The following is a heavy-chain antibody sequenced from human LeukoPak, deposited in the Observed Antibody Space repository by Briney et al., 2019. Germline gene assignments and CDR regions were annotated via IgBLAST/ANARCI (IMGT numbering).Heavy chain of an antibody. J-gene: IGHJ4*02. CDR1: GYIFTSYW. CDR3: ARQLDGVAGPSYFDY. CDR2: IYPGDSDT. V-gene: IGHV5-51*01. Sequence: GESLQISCKGSGYIFTSYWIGWVRQLPGKGLEWMGIIYPGDSDTRYSPSFQGQVTISADKSISTAYLQWSSLKASDTAMYYCARQLDGVAGPSYFDYWDQGTLVTVSS. D-gene: IGHD6-19*01.